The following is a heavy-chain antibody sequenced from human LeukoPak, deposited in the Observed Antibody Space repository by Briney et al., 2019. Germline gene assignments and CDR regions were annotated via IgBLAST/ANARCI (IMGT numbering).Heavy chain of an antibody. CDR1: GVSFSGYY. J-gene: IGHJ6*02. D-gene: IGHD4-23*01. Sequence: SETLSLTCAVYGVSFSGYYWSWIRQPPGKGLEWIGEINHSGSTNYNPSLKSQVTISVDRSKNQFSLKLSSVTAADTAVYYCAATVVTPWDYYYYGMDVWGQGTTVTVSS. CDR3: AATVVTPWDYYYYGMDV. V-gene: IGHV4-34*01. CDR2: INHSGST.